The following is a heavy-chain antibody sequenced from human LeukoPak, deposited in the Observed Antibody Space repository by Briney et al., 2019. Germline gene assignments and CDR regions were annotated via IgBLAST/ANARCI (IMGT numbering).Heavy chain of an antibody. D-gene: IGHD5-18*01. CDR2: ITASGGNT. J-gene: IGHJ4*02. CDR3: AKGNGYSYGRYYFDY. Sequence: GGSLRLSCAASGFTFSSYEMNWVRQAPGKGLEWVSAITASGGNTYYADSVKGRFTISRDNSKNTLYLQVNSLRAEDTAVYYCAKGNGYSYGRYYFDYWGQGTLVTVSS. V-gene: IGHV3-23*01. CDR1: GFTFSSYE.